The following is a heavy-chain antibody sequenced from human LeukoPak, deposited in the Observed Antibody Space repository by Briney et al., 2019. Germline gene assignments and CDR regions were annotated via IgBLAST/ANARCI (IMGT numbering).Heavy chain of an antibody. V-gene: IGHV3-7*01. CDR3: AISKGYFDQ. CDR1: GFTVSSTY. CDR2: TKHDGSEK. J-gene: IGHJ4*02. Sequence: GGSLRLSCAASGFTVSSTYMSWVRQAPGKGLEWVANTKHDGSEKYYVDSVKGRITISRDNAKNSLYLQMNSLRVEDTAVYYCAISKGYFDQWGQGTLVTVSS.